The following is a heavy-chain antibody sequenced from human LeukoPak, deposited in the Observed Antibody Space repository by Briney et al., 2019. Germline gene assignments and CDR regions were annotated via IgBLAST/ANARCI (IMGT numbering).Heavy chain of an antibody. CDR1: GGSISSYY. J-gene: IGHJ6*03. CDR2: IYTSGST. Sequence: PSETLSLTCTVSGGSISSYYWSWIRQPPGKGLEWIGYIYTSGSTNYNPSLKSRVTTSVDTSKNQFSLKLSSVTAADTAVYYCARTFLGNDFWSGYYYYYMDVWGKGTTVTVSS. D-gene: IGHD3-3*01. V-gene: IGHV4-4*09. CDR3: ARTFLGNDFWSGYYYYYMDV.